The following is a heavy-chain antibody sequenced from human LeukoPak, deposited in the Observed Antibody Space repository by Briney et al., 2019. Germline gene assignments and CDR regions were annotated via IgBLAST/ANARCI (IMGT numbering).Heavy chain of an antibody. CDR3: ARTRGAFDI. V-gene: IGHV3-30*03. J-gene: IGHJ3*02. Sequence: GRSLRLSCAASGFTFSSYGMHWVRQAPGKGLEWVAVISYDGSNKYYADSVKGRFTISRDHSKSPLYLQMNSLRAEDTAVYYCARTRGAFDIWGQRTMVTVSS. CDR1: GFTFSSYG. CDR2: ISYDGSNK.